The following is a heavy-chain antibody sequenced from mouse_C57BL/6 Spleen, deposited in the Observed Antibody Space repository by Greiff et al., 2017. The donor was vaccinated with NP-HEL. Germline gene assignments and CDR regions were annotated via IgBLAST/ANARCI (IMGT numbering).Heavy chain of an antibody. CDR1: GYTFTSYW. D-gene: IGHD1-1*01. CDR3: ARNYGSSLPYSLY. V-gene: IGHV1-50*01. Sequence: QVQLQQPGAELVKPGASVKLSCKASGYTFTSYWMQWVKQRPGQGLEWIGEIDPSDSYTNYNQKFKGKATLTVDTSSSTAYMQLSSLTSEDSAVYYCARNYGSSLPYSLYWGQGTTLTVSS. CDR2: IDPSDSYT. J-gene: IGHJ2*01.